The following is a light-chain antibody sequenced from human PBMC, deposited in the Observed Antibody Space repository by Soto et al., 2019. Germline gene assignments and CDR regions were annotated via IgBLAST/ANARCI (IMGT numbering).Light chain of an antibody. CDR3: QQDYTSHFS. J-gene: IGKJ3*01. CDR1: QSISRH. Sequence: DIQMTQSPSSLSASVGDRVTITCRASQSISRHLNWYQQRVGKAPRLLIYAASSLESGVPSRFSGSGSGTDFTLTIINMQPEDVATYYCQQDYTSHFSFGPGTKVNI. V-gene: IGKV1-39*01. CDR2: AAS.